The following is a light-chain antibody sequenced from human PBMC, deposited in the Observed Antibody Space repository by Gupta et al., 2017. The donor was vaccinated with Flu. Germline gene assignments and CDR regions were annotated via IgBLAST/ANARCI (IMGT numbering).Light chain of an antibody. CDR3: QVWDSSSDHPNYV. CDR1: NTGDKR. V-gene: IGLV3-21*03. J-gene: IGLJ1*01. Sequence: SYVLTQPPPASVAPGNTATLTPGGNNTGDKRVHWYQQKPDQAPVLVVYDDSDRPSGIPERFSGSNAGNTATLTISRVEAGDEADYYCQVWDSSSDHPNYVFGPGTKVTVL. CDR2: DDS.